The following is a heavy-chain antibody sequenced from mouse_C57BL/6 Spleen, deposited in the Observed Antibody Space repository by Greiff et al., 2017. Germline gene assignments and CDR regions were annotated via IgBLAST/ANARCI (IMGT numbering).Heavy chain of an antibody. CDR3: ARWGTVAATKYFDV. V-gene: IGHV14-2*01. D-gene: IGHD1-1*01. CDR1: GFNIKDYY. J-gene: IGHJ1*03. Sequence: EVQLQQSGAELVKPGASVKLSCTASGFNIKDYYMHWVKQRTEQGLEWIGRIDPEDGETKYAPKFQGKATITADTASNTAYLQVSSLTSEDTAVYYVARWGTVAATKYFDVWGTGTTVTVSS. CDR2: IDPEDGET.